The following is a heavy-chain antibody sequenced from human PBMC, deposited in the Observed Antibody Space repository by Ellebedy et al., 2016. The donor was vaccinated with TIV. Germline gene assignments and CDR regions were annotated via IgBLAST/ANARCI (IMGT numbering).Heavy chain of an antibody. Sequence: GGSLRLXXGASGFTFSSSWMHWVRQAPGKGLVWVSRINNDETTTTYAESVKGRFTISRDNSQNTLYLQMNNVRAEDTAVYYCAKDVFSGNHCEAGEHWGQGTLVTVSS. V-gene: IGHV3-74*01. CDR2: INNDETTT. D-gene: IGHD3-10*01. CDR3: AKDVFSGNHCEAGEH. J-gene: IGHJ4*02. CDR1: GFTFSSSW.